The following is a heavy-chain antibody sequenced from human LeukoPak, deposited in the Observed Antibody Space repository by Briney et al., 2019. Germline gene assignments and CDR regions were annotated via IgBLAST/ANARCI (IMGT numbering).Heavy chain of an antibody. CDR1: GGTFSSYA. J-gene: IGHJ6*04. V-gene: IGHV1-69*13. D-gene: IGHD3-10*01. CDR2: IIPIFGTA. CDR3: ARAYTYYYGSGSYTYYGMDV. Sequence: GASVKVSCKASGGTFSSYAISWVRQAPGQGLEWMGGIIPIFGTANYAQKFQGRVTITADESTSTAYMELSSPRSEDTAVYYCARAYTYYYGSGSYTYYGMDVWGKGTTVTVSS.